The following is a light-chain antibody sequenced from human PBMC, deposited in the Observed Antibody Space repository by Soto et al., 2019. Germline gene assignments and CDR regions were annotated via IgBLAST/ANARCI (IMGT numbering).Light chain of an antibody. CDR2: SNN. Sequence: QSVLTQPPSASGTAGQRVTISFSGSSSNIGSNTVNWYQQLPGTAPKLLIHSNNQRPSGVPDRFSGSKSGTSASLAISGLQSEDEADYYCAAWDDSLNGYVFGTGTKVTVL. CDR1: SSNIGSNT. J-gene: IGLJ1*01. V-gene: IGLV1-44*01. CDR3: AAWDDSLNGYV.